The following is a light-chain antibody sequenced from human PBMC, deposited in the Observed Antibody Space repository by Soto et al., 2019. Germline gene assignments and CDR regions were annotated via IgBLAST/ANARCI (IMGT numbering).Light chain of an antibody. V-gene: IGKV3-11*01. CDR1: QSVSSY. J-gene: IGKJ2*01. CDR2: DAS. CDR3: QQRSNWHPGYT. Sequence: EIVLTQSPATLSLSPGERATLSCRASQSVSSYLAWYQQKPGQAPRLLIYDASNRATGIPARFSGSGSGTDFDLPISRIEPEDFAVSSCQQRSNWHPGYTFGQGTKLEIK.